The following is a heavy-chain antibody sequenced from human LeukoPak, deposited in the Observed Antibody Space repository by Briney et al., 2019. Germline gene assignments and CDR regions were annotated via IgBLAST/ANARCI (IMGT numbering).Heavy chain of an antibody. CDR2: ISSSSSYI. CDR1: GFTFSSYS. V-gene: IGHV3-21*01. Sequence: GVSLRLSCAASGFTFSSYSMNWVRQAPGKGLEWVSSISSSSSYIYYADSVKGRFTISRDNAKNSLYLQMNSLRAEDTAVYYCARRRAIGGIDYWGQGTLVTVSS. D-gene: IGHD3-16*02. CDR3: ARRRAIGGIDY. J-gene: IGHJ4*02.